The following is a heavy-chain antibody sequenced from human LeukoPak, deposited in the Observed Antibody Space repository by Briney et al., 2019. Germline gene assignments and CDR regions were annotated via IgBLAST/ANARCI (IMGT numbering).Heavy chain of an antibody. CDR2: ISGSGGST. V-gene: IGHV3-23*01. CDR3: AKAAGGLGYYYGMDV. CDR1: GFTFTSYA. J-gene: IGHJ6*04. D-gene: IGHD3-10*01. Sequence: GGSLRLSCAASGFTFTSYAMSWVRQAPGKGLEWVSGISGSGGSTDYADSVKGRFTISRDNSKNTVYLQMNSLRAEDTAVYYCAKAAGGLGYYYGMDVWGNGTTVTVSS.